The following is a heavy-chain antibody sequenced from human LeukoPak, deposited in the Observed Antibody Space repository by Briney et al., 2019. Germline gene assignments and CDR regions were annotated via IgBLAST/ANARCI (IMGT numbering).Heavy chain of an antibody. J-gene: IGHJ6*03. D-gene: IGHD2-2*01. CDR3: ARAGYCTSNSCYSPNFYYMDV. Sequence: PGGSLRLSCAASGFTFRSYRMSWVRQAPGKGLEWVANIKEDANEEYYVDSVRGRFIISRDNAKNSLFLQMYSLRADDTAVYYCARAGYCTSNSCYSPNFYYMDVWCKGTTVAVSS. CDR1: GFTFRSYR. V-gene: IGHV3-7*01. CDR2: IKEDANEE.